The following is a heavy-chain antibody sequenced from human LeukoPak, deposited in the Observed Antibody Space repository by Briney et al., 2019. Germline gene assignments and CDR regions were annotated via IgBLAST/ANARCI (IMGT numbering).Heavy chain of an antibody. CDR2: IYYSGST. V-gene: IGHV4-59*01. CDR1: GGSISSYY. CDR3: ARARIVGATEFDY. D-gene: IGHD1-26*01. J-gene: IGHJ4*02. Sequence: SETLSLTCTVSGGSISSYYWSWIRQPPGKVLERIGYIYYSGSTNYNPSLKSRVTISVDTSKNQFSLKLSSVTAADTAVYYCARARIVGATEFDYWGRGTLVTVSS.